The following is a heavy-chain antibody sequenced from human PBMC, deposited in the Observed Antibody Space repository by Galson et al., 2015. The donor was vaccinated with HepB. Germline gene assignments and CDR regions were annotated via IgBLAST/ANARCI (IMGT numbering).Heavy chain of an antibody. Sequence: CAISGDSVSSHNAAWDWIRQSPSRGLEWLGRTYYRSKWYNDYATSMKGRITISPDTSKNQFTLQLNSVTPEDTAVYYCARDFYSDNTNTRKAFDYWGQGPLVTVSS. CDR1: GDSVSSHNAA. CDR3: ARDFYSDNTNTRKAFDY. V-gene: IGHV6-1*01. J-gene: IGHJ4*02. CDR2: TYYRSKWYN. D-gene: IGHD2-2*01.